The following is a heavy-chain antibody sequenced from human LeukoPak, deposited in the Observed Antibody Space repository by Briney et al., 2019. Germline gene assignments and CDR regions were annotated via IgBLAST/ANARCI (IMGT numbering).Heavy chain of an antibody. CDR3: AIRTATGSFFDS. CDR2: IYYSGST. D-gene: IGHD1-1*01. CDR1: GGSISSYY. J-gene: IGHJ4*02. Sequence: TSETLSLTCTVSGGSISSYYWSWIRQPPGKGLEWIGYIYYSGSTNYNPSLKSRVTISVDTSKNQFSLKLSSVTAADTAVYYCAIRTATGSFFDSWGQGTLVTVSS. V-gene: IGHV4-59*08.